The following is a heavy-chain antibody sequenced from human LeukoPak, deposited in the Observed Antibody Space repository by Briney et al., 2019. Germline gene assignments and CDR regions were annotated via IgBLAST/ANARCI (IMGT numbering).Heavy chain of an antibody. CDR2: ISGSGGST. Sequence: GGSLRLSCAASGFTFSNYAMNWVRQAPGKGLEWVSGISGSGGSTYYADSVKGRFTISRDNSKNTLYLQMNSLRAEDTATYYCAKLEGTIAVPYWGQGTLVIVSS. CDR1: GFTFSNYA. CDR3: AKLEGTIAVPY. V-gene: IGHV3-23*01. D-gene: IGHD1-7*01. J-gene: IGHJ4*02.